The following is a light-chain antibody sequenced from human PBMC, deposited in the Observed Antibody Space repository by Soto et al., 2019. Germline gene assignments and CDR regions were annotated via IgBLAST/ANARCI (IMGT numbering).Light chain of an antibody. CDR1: SGDIGTYNL. V-gene: IGLV2-23*01. J-gene: IGLJ2*01. Sequence: QSALTQSASVSGSPGQSITISCTGTSGDIGTYNLVSWYQQHPGRAPKLIIFEGNKRPSGVSNRFSASKSGNTASLAVSGLQAEDEADYHCCSYAGRSTVICGGGTKLTVL. CDR3: CSYAGRSTVI. CDR2: EGN.